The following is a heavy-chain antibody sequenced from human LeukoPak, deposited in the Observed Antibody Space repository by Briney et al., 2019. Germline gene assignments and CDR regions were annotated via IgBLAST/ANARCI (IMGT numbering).Heavy chain of an antibody. J-gene: IGHJ6*03. V-gene: IGHV3-30-3*01. CDR3: AREQGPYYYYYYMDV. CDR2: ISYDGSNK. Sequence: PGRSLRLSCAASGFTFSSYAMHWVRQAPGKGLEWVAVISYDGSNKYYADSVKGRFTISRDNSKNTLYLQMNSLRAEDTAVYYCAREQGPYYYYYYMDVWGKGTTVTVSS. CDR1: GFTFSSYA.